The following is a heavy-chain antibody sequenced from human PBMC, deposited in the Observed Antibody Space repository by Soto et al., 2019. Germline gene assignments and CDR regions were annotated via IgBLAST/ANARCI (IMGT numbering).Heavy chain of an antibody. Sequence: KVYGKASGGTFSTYAISWVRQAPGQGLEWMGWISAYNGNTKYAQKLQGRVTMTTDTSTSTAYMELRSLRSDDTAVYDCARDSRRPTRKYPLLLHQWGQGTTVTVSS. CDR1: GGTFSTYA. J-gene: IGHJ1*01. D-gene: IGHD1-26*01. CDR3: ARDSRRPTRKYPLLLHQ. V-gene: IGHV1-18*01. CDR2: ISAYNGNT.